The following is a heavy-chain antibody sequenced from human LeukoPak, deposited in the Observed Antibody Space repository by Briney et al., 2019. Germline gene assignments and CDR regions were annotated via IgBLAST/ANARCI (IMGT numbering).Heavy chain of an antibody. J-gene: IGHJ4*02. CDR1: GYTFTSYD. CDR3: ARGAAGSSSFDY. V-gene: IGHV1-8*01. D-gene: IGHD6-6*01. CDR2: MNANSGNT. Sequence: ASVKVSCKASGYTFTSYDINGVRRATGRGLEWMGWMNANSGNTGYAQKFQGRVTMSRNTSISTAYMELSSLRSEDTAVYYCARGAAGSSSFDYWGQGTLVTVSS.